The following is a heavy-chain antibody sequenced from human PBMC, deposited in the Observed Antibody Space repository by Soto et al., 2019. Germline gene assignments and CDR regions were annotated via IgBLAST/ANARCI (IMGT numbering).Heavy chain of an antibody. Sequence: ASVKVSCKASGYTFTSYGISWVRQAPGQGLEWMGWISAYNGNTNYAQKLQGRVTMTTDTSTSTAYMELRSLRSDDTAVYYCARTPQDIVGVVAATPLPGWFDLWGKGTLVTVAS. V-gene: IGHV1-18*01. CDR1: GYTFTSYG. J-gene: IGHJ5*02. CDR3: ARTPQDIVGVVAATPLPGWFDL. CDR2: ISAYNGNT. D-gene: IGHD2-15*01.